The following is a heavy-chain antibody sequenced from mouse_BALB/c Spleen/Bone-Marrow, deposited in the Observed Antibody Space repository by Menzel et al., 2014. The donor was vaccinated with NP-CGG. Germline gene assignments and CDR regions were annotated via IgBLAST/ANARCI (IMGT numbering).Heavy chain of an antibody. V-gene: IGHV2-6-7*01. CDR2: IWGDGST. CDR3: ARDDSSGYVGSYAMDY. J-gene: IGHJ4*01. D-gene: IGHD3-2*01. CDR1: GFSLTGYG. Sequence: VKLQESGPGLVAPSQSLSITCTVSGFSLTGYGVNWVRQPPGKGLEWLGMIWGDGSTDYNSALKSRLSISKDNSKSQVFLKMNSLQTDDTARYYCARDDSSGYVGSYAMDYWGQGTSVTVSS.